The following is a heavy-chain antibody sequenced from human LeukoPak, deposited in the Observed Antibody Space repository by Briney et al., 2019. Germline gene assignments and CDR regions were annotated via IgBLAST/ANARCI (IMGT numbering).Heavy chain of an antibody. D-gene: IGHD6-6*01. CDR1: GYTFSNYY. CDR2: INTSGGGT. CDR3: AREWAPARRRYYFDC. J-gene: IGHJ4*02. Sequence: ASVTVSCTASGYTFSNYYMHWVRQAPGQGLEWMGIINTSGGGTTNAQKFQGRVTMTRDTFTSIVYMELSSLRSEDTAVYYCAREWAPARRRYYFDCWGQGTLVTVSS. V-gene: IGHV1-46*01.